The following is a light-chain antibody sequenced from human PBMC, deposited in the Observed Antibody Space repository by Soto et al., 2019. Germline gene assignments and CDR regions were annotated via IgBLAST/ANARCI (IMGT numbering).Light chain of an antibody. CDR1: QSVRTY. J-gene: IGKJ1*01. CDR2: DAS. V-gene: IGKV3-11*01. Sequence: EIVLTQSPATLSLSPGERATLSCRASQSVRTYLSYVAWYQQRPGQAPRLLIYDASNRATGIPARFSGSGSGTDFTLTISSLEPEDFATFYCQEYSSYTWTFGHGTKVEIK. CDR3: QEYSSYTWT.